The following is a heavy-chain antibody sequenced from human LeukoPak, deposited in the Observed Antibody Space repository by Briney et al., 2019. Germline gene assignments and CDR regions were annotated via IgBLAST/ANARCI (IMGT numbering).Heavy chain of an antibody. Sequence: SETLSLTCAVSGGSISSSNWWSWVRQPPGKGLEWIGEIYHSGSTNYNPSLKSRVTISVDTSKNQFSLKLSSVTAADTAVYYCVVAAAGTFDYWGQGTLVTVSS. J-gene: IGHJ4*02. D-gene: IGHD6-13*01. CDR2: IYHSGST. CDR1: GGSISSSNW. CDR3: VVAAAGTFDY. V-gene: IGHV4-4*02.